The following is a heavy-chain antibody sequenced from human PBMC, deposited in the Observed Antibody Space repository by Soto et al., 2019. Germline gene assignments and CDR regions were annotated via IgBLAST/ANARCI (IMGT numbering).Heavy chain of an antibody. J-gene: IGHJ6*03. D-gene: IGHD6-6*01. Sequence: GGSLRLSCAASGFTFTTYAMNWVRQAPGKGLEWVSTVSNSGLDTYYADSVKGRFTVSRDNTKNTLYLQMNSLRGEDTATYYCAKERESSSSYYFMDGWGKGTTVTVSS. CDR3: AKERESSSSYYFMDG. CDR2: VSNSGLDT. CDR1: GFTFTTYA. V-gene: IGHV3-23*01.